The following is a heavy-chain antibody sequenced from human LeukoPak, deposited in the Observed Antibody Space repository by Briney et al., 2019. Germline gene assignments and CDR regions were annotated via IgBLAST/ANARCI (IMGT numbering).Heavy chain of an antibody. CDR2: ISGSGGST. J-gene: IGHJ4*02. V-gene: IGHV3-23*01. CDR1: GFTFSSYA. CDR3: ARAPLWFGELFGSGAFDY. D-gene: IGHD3-10*01. Sequence: PGGSLRLSCAASGFTFSSYAMSWVRQAPGKGLEWVSAISGSGGSTYYADSVKGRFTISRDNSKNTLYLQMNSLRAEDTAVYYCARAPLWFGELFGSGAFDYWGQGTLVTVSS.